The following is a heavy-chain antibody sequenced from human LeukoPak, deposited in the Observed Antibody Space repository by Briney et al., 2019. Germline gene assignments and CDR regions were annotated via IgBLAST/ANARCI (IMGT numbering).Heavy chain of an antibody. V-gene: IGHV4-34*01. Sequence: SETLSLTCAVYGGSFSGYYWSWIRQPPGKGLEWIGEINHSGSTNYNPSLKSRVTISVDTSKNQFFLKLSSVTAADTAVYYCARHTGWLQPNDYWGQGTLVTVSS. CDR1: GGSFSGYY. J-gene: IGHJ4*02. D-gene: IGHD5-24*01. CDR3: ARHTGWLQPNDY. CDR2: INHSGST.